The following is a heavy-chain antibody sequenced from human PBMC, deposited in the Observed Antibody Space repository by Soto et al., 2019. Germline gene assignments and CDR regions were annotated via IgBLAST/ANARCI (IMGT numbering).Heavy chain of an antibody. CDR1: GYTFTGYY. CDR2: INPNSGGT. V-gene: IGHV1-2*04. J-gene: IGHJ6*03. D-gene: IGHD1-26*01. Sequence: ASVKVSCKASGYTFTGYYMHWVRQAPGQGLEWMGWINPNSGGTNYAQKFQGWVTMTRDTSISTAYMELSRLRSDDTAVYYCARARGELGIRYYYMDVWGKGTTVTVSS. CDR3: ARARGELGIRYYYMDV.